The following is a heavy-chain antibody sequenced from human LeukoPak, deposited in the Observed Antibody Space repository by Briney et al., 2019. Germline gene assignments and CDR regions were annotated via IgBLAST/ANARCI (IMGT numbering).Heavy chain of an antibody. CDR3: ASGRLYGSGSYHSFDY. J-gene: IGHJ4*02. Sequence: ASVKVSCKASGYTFIGYYMHWVRQAPGQGLEWMGWINPNSGGTNYAQKFQGRVTMTRDTSISTAYMELSRRRSDDTAVYYCASGRLYGSGSYHSFDYWGQGTLVTVSA. CDR2: INPNSGGT. D-gene: IGHD3-10*01. CDR1: GYTFIGYY. V-gene: IGHV1-2*02.